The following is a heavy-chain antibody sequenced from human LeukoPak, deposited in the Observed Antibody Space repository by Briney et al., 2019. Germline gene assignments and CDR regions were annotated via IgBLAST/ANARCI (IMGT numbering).Heavy chain of an antibody. J-gene: IGHJ4*02. CDR1: GFTFSSYW. Sequence: PGGSLRLSCAASGFTFSSYWMSWVRQAPGKGLEWVANIKQDGSEKYYVDSVKGRFTISRDNAKNSLYPQMNSLRAEDTAVYYCARDDSSGYSPFDYWGQGTLVTVSS. V-gene: IGHV3-7*01. CDR3: ARDDSSGYSPFDY. D-gene: IGHD3-22*01. CDR2: IKQDGSEK.